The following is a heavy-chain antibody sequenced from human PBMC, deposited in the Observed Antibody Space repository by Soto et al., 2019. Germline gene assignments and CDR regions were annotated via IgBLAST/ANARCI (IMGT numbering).Heavy chain of an antibody. J-gene: IGHJ6*02. CDR2: IWYDGSNK. CDR1: GFTFSSYG. CDR3: ARDQGGYDILTGDYYYGMDV. Sequence: QVQLVESGGGVVQPGRSLRLSCAASGFTFSSYGMHWVRQAPGKGLEWVAVIWYDGSNKYYADSVKGRFTISRDNSKNTLYLQMNSLRAEDTAVYYCARDQGGYDILTGDYYYGMDVWGQGTTVTVSS. V-gene: IGHV3-33*01. D-gene: IGHD3-9*01.